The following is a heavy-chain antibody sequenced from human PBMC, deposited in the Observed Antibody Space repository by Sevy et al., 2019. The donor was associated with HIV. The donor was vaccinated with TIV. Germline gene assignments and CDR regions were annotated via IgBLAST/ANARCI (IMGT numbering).Heavy chain of an antibody. CDR3: TCTMVLGVYYYYGMDV. CDR1: GFTFGDYA. V-gene: IGHV3-49*04. Sequence: GGSLRLSCTASGFTFGDYAMSWVHQAPGKELEWVGFIRSKAYGGTTEYAASVKGRFTISRDDSKSIAYLQMNSLKTEGTAVYYCTCTMVLGVYYYYGMDVWGQGTTVTVSS. CDR2: IRSKAYGGTT. D-gene: IGHD3-10*01. J-gene: IGHJ6*02.